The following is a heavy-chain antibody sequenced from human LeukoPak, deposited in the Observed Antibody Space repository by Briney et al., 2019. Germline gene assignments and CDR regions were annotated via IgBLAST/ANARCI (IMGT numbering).Heavy chain of an antibody. V-gene: IGHV3-11*04. J-gene: IGHJ4*02. CDR3: ASESYEYYYGSGAFDY. CDR2: ISSSGSTI. D-gene: IGHD3-10*01. CDR1: GFTFSDYY. Sequence: PGGSLRLSCAASGFTFSDYYMSWIRQAPRKGLEWVSYISSSGSTIYYADSVKGRFTISRDNAKNSLYLQMNSLRAEDTAVYYCASESYEYYYGSGAFDYWGQGTLVTVSS.